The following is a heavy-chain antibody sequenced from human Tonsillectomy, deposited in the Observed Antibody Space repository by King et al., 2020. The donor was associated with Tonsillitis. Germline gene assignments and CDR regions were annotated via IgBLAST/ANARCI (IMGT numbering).Heavy chain of an antibody. CDR1: GFSFSNAW. CDR3: ARDSPLARGLIDH. Sequence: DVQLVESGGGLVKPGESLRLSCEASGFSFSNAWMNWVRQAPGKGLEWVGRIKRNSDSGTTDFAAPVKGRFNIFRDDSRNTLYLEMNSLKIEDTAVYFCARDSPLARGLIDHWGQGTLVTVSS. J-gene: IGHJ4*02. D-gene: IGHD3-10*01. V-gene: IGHV3-15*01. CDR2: IKRNSDSGTT.